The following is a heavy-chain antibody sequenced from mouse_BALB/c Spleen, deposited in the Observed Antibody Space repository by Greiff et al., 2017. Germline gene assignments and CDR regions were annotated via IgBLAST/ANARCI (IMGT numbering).Heavy chain of an antibody. D-gene: IGHD2-3*01. V-gene: IGHV1-54*01. J-gene: IGHJ4*01. CDR1: GYAFTNYL. CDR2: INPGSGGT. Sequence: QVQLQQSGAELVRPGTSVKVSCKASGYAFTNYLIEWVKQRPGQGLEWIGVINPGSGGTNYNEKFKGKATLTADKSSSTAYMQLSSLTSDDSAVYFGARSDGYYAYYAMDYWGQGTSVTVSS. CDR3: ARSDGYYAYYAMDY.